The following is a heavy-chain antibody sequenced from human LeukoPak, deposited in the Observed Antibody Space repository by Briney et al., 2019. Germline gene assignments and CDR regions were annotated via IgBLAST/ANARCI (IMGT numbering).Heavy chain of an antibody. V-gene: IGHV1-69*13. D-gene: IGHD6-6*01. Sequence: SVKVSCKASGGTFSGYAISWVRQAPGQGLEWMGGIIPIFGTANYAQKFQGRVTITADESTSTAYMELSSLRSEDTAVYYCARDGSSIAARPPFDYWGQGTLVTVSS. CDR3: ARDGSSIAARPPFDY. CDR1: GGTFSGYA. CDR2: IIPIFGTA. J-gene: IGHJ4*02.